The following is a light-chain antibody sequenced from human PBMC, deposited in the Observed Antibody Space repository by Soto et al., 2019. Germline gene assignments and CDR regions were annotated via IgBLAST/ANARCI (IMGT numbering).Light chain of an antibody. Sequence: DIQMTQSPSTLPASVGDRVTITFRASQSIITWLAWYQQKPGKAPNLLIYKASYLASGVPSRFSGGGSGTEFTLTISSLQPDDFATYYCQQYSSYWTFGQGTKVDI. CDR3: QQYSSYWT. CDR2: KAS. V-gene: IGKV1-5*03. J-gene: IGKJ1*01. CDR1: QSIITW.